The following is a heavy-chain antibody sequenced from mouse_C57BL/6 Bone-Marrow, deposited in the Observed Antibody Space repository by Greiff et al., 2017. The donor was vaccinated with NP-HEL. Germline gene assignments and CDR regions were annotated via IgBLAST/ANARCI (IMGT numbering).Heavy chain of an antibody. V-gene: IGHV1-50*01. D-gene: IGHD2-4*01. CDR2: IDPSDSYT. Sequence: VQLQQPGAELVKPGASVKLSCKASGYTFTSYWMQWVKQRPGQGLEWIGEIDPSDSYTNYNQKFKGKATLTVDTSSSTAYMQLSSLTSEDSAVYCCARKGLRRDFDYWGQGTTLTVSS. J-gene: IGHJ2*01. CDR3: ARKGLRRDFDY. CDR1: GYTFTSYW.